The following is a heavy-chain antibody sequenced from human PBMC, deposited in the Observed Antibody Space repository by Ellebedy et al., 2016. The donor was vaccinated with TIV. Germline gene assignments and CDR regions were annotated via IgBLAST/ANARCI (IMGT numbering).Heavy chain of an antibody. D-gene: IGHD3-3*01. CDR1: GFTFSHHA. J-gene: IGHJ6*02. Sequence: GESLKISCEASGFTFSHHAFPWVRQDQGKGLEWVAVLFYDGSDEYYKDSVKGRVTISRDKVKNSVYLPMNSLREEDTGIYYCARDQRIYGFSDALDVWGQGTPVTVSS. CDR3: ARDQRIYGFSDALDV. CDR2: LFYDGSDE. V-gene: IGHV3-30-3*01.